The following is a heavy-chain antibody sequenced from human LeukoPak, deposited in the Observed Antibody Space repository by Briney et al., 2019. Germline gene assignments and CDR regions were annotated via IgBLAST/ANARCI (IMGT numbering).Heavy chain of an antibody. J-gene: IGHJ4*02. D-gene: IGHD4-23*01. Sequence: GGSLRLSCAASGFTFNMYWMTWVRQAPGKGLESVAYINKDGSDKYYVDSVKGRFTVSRDNAKNSLYLQMNSLRAEDTAVYYCAKDAGYGGNSDYWGQGTLVTVSS. CDR2: INKDGSDK. CDR3: AKDAGYGGNSDY. CDR1: GFTFNMYW. V-gene: IGHV3-7*01.